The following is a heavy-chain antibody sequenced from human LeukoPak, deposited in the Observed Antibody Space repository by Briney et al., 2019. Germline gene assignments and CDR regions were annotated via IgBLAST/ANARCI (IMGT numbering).Heavy chain of an antibody. D-gene: IGHD3-22*01. CDR3: ARDITPSFESSGIDF. CDR1: RFTFDDHA. CDR2: ITWNGAIT. J-gene: IGHJ4*02. V-gene: IGHV3-9*01. Sequence: QSGGSLRLSCAASRFTFDDHAMHWVRQVPGKGLEWVAGITWNGAITGYVDSVKGRFTISRDNAKNSLFLQMNSLRTEDTAFYYCARDITPSFESSGIDFWGQGTLVTVPS.